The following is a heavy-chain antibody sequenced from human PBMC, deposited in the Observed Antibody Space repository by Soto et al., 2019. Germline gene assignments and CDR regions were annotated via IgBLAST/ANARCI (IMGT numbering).Heavy chain of an antibody. V-gene: IGHV6-1*01. Sequence: SQTLSLTCVISGDSVSSNSAAWNWIRQSPSRGLEWLGRTYYRSKLYNDYAVSMKSRITVNPDTSKNQFSLQLNSVTPEDTAVYYCARNLLRYFENFDYWGQGTLVTVSS. D-gene: IGHD3-9*01. J-gene: IGHJ4*02. CDR2: TYYRSKLYN. CDR3: ARNLLRYFENFDY. CDR1: GDSVSSNSAA.